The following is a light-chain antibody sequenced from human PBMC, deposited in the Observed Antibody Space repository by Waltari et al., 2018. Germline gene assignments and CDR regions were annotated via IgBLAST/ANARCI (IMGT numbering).Light chain of an antibody. Sequence: SCRANQSVTNYLAWYQQKPGQAPRLLIYDTSNRATGIPARFSGSGFGIDFTLTISSLEPEDFAVYYCQQRRDWPLTFGGGTKVEIK. CDR1: QSVTNY. J-gene: IGKJ4*01. V-gene: IGKV3-11*01. CDR2: DTS. CDR3: QQRRDWPLT.